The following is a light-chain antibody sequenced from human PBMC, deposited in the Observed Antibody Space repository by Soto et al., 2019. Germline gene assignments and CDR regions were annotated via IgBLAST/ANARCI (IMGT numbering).Light chain of an antibody. CDR1: HGITTNY. V-gene: IGKV3D-20*02. CDR3: QQRSNWL. Sequence: LTQLPGTLSFSPGETATLSCRASHGITTNYLAWYQHKIGRPPRLLIAGASSRAAGVPDRFSGSGSGTDFTLTISRLEPEDFAVYYCQQRSNWLFGPGTKVDIK. CDR2: GAS. J-gene: IGKJ3*01.